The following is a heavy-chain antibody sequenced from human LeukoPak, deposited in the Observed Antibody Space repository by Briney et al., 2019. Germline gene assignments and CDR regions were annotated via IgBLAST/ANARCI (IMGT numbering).Heavy chain of an antibody. CDR2: IYSGGST. J-gene: IGHJ5*02. CDR1: GFTVSSNY. V-gene: IGHV3-53*01. CDR3: ARVGGRAAAGSFDP. D-gene: IGHD6-13*01. Sequence: GGSLRLSCAASGFTVSSNYMSWVRQAPGKGLEWVSVIYSGGSTYYADSVKGRFAISRDNSKNTLYLQMNSLRAEDMAVYYCARVGGRAAAGSFDPWGQGTLVTVSS.